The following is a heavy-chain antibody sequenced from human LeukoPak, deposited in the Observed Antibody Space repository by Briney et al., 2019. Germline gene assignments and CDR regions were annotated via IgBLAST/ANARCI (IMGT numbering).Heavy chain of an antibody. CDR3: AKDQTRRYFDL. Sequence: GRSLRLSCAASGFTFDDYAMHWVRQAPGKGLEWVSGISWNSGSIGYADSVKGRFTISRDNAKNPLYLQMNSLRAEDTALYYCAKDQTRRYFDLWGRGTLVTVSS. D-gene: IGHD1-14*01. J-gene: IGHJ2*01. CDR1: GFTFDDYA. V-gene: IGHV3-9*01. CDR2: ISWNSGSI.